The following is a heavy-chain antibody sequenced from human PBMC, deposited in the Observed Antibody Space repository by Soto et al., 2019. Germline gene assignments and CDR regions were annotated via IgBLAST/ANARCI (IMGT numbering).Heavy chain of an antibody. Sequence: QVQLVQSGAEVKKPGSSVKASCKASGGTFSSYAISWVRQAPGQGLEWMGGIIPIFGTANYAQKFQGRVTITADESTSTAYTELRSLRSEDTAVYFCASSVDTAIRPPSPYWYFDLWGRGTLVTVSS. CDR1: GGTFSSYA. V-gene: IGHV1-69*01. CDR3: ASSVDTAIRPPSPYWYFDL. D-gene: IGHD5-18*01. CDR2: IIPIFGTA. J-gene: IGHJ2*01.